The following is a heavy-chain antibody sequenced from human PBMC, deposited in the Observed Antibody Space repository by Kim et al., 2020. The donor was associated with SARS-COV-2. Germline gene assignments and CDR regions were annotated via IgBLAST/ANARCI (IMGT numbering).Heavy chain of an antibody. CDR2: INSDGSST. CDR1: GFTFSSYW. Sequence: GGSLRLSCAASGFTFSSYWMHWVRQAPGKGLVWVSRINSDGSSTSYADSVKGRFTISRDNAKNTLYLQMNSLRAEDTAVYYCARLAGDIVVVPAAIWDLFDYWGQGTLVTVSS. V-gene: IGHV3-74*01. CDR3: ARLAGDIVVVPAAIWDLFDY. D-gene: IGHD2-2*01. J-gene: IGHJ4*02.